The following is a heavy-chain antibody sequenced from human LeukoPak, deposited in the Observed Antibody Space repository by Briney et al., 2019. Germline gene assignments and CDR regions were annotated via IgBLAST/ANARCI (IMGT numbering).Heavy chain of an antibody. Sequence: PSETLSLTCTVSGGSISSYYWSWIRQPPGKGLEWSGYIYYSGSTNYNPSLKSRVTISVDTSKNQFSLKLSSVTAADTAVYYCARASSGSYPLRYYFDYWGQGTLVTVSS. D-gene: IGHD1-26*01. V-gene: IGHV4-59*01. CDR3: ARASSGSYPLRYYFDY. J-gene: IGHJ4*02. CDR2: IYYSGST. CDR1: GGSISSYY.